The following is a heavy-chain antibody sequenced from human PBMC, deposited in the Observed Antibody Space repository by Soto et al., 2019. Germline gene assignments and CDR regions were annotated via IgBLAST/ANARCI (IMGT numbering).Heavy chain of an antibody. J-gene: IGHJ4*02. CDR3: TRGRHWVDS. Sequence: TSETLSLTCAVYGGSFSDNYWSWIRQSPGKGLEWIGEIHPSGSTDCNPSLKNRVTMSLDTSQNQFSLKVTSVTAADTAVYYCTRGRHWVDSWGQGLLVTVSS. CDR2: IHPSGST. D-gene: IGHD3-16*01. V-gene: IGHV4-34*01. CDR1: GGSFSDNY.